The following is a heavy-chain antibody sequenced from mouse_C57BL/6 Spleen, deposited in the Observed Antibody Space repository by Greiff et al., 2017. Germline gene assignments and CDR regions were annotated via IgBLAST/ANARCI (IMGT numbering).Heavy chain of an antibody. V-gene: IGHV1-15*01. CDR1: GYTFTDYE. Sequence: QVQLQQSGAELVRPGASVTLSCKASGYTFTDYEMHWVKQTPVHGLEWIGAIDPETGGTAYTQKFKGKAILTADKSSSTAYMELRSLTSEDSAVYYCTLYGSSYDWYFDVWGTGTTVTVSS. CDR2: IDPETGGT. J-gene: IGHJ1*03. D-gene: IGHD1-1*01. CDR3: TLYGSSYDWYFDV.